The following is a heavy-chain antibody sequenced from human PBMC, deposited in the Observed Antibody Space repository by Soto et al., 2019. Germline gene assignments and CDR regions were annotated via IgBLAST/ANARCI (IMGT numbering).Heavy chain of an antibody. CDR1: GGSVSSGSYY. CDR2: IYYSGST. J-gene: IGHJ6*02. Sequence: SETLSLTCTVSGGSVSSGSYYWSWIRQPPGKGPEWIGYIYYSGSTNYNPSLKSRVTISVDTSKNQFSLKLSSVTAADTAVYYCARGSSGNYDFWSGYPTTYYYYGMDVWGQGTTVTVSS. D-gene: IGHD3-3*01. CDR3: ARGSSGNYDFWSGYPTTYYYYGMDV. V-gene: IGHV4-61*01.